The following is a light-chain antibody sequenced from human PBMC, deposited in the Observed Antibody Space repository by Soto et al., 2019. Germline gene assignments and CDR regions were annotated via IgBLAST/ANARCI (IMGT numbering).Light chain of an antibody. CDR2: NAF. CDR1: QSMSNY. Sequence: DIQMTQSPSSLSVSVGDRVTITCRASQSMSNYLNWYQQIPGKAPRLLIYNAFNLQSGVPSRFSGGRSGTDFTLTINSLQPDDFATYYCQQSRTTEPTCGGGTRVEMK. J-gene: IGKJ4*01. CDR3: QQSRTTEPT. V-gene: IGKV1-39*01.